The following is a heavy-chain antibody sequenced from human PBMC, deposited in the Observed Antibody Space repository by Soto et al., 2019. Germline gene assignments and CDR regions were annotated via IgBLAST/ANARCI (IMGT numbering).Heavy chain of an antibody. Sequence: GGSLRLSCAASGFSFSTYAMSWVRQGPGKGLEWVSTISGSGGGTYYADSVKGRFTISRDSSKNTLYLQMNSLRAEDTAVYYCAKDYSSGWYVYGVDVWGQGTTVTVSS. V-gene: IGHV3-23*01. CDR3: AKDYSSGWYVYGVDV. CDR2: ISGSGGGT. D-gene: IGHD6-19*01. CDR1: GFSFSTYA. J-gene: IGHJ6*02.